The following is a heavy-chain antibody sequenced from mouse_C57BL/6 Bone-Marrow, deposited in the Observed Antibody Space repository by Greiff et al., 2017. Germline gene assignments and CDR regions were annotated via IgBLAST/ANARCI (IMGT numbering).Heavy chain of an antibody. J-gene: IGHJ2*01. CDR2: IDPSDSYT. CDR1: GYTFTSYW. V-gene: IGHV1-69*01. CDR3: AREPYFDY. Sequence: QVQLQQPGAELVMPGASVKLSCKASGYTFTSYWMHWVKQRPGQGLEWIGEIDPSDSYTNYNQKFKGKSTLTVDKSSSTAYMQLSSLTSDDSAVYYCAREPYFDYWGQGTTLTVSS.